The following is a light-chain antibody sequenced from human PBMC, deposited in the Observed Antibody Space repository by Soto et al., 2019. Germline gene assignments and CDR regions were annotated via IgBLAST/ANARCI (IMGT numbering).Light chain of an antibody. CDR3: QQYVTSPLT. CDR1: QSISSN. Sequence: EIVMTKFTATLSVFPREGATLARRASQSISSNLAWYQQKPGQAPRLLIYGASSRATGIPDRFSGSASGTDFTLTISRLEPEDFAVYYCQQYVTSPLTFGGGTKVDIK. CDR2: GAS. V-gene: IGKV3-20*01. J-gene: IGKJ4*01.